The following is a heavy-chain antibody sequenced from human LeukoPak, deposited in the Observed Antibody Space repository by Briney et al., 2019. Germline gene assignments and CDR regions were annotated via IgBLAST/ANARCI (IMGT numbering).Heavy chain of an antibody. Sequence: GGSLRLSCAASGFTVSGNYMSWVRQAPGKGLEWVSYISSSSSTIYYADSVKGRFTISRDNAKNSLYLQMNSLRAEDTAVYYCARRVQFDPWGQGTLVTVSS. CDR1: GFTVSGNY. CDR2: ISSSSSTI. CDR3: ARRVQFDP. J-gene: IGHJ5*02. V-gene: IGHV3-11*04.